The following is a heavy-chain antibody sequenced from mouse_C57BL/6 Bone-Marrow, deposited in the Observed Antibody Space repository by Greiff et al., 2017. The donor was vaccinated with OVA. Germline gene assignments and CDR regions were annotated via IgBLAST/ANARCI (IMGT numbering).Heavy chain of an antibody. CDR2: IYPGDGDT. Sequence: QVQLQQPGPELVKPGASVQISCKASGYAFSSSWMNWVKQRPGKGLEWIGRIYPGDGDTNYNGKFKGKATLTADKSSSTAYMQLSSLTSEDSAFYFCASPYYFYGSSTWFAYWGQGTLGTVS. CDR1: GYAFSSSW. D-gene: IGHD1-1*01. V-gene: IGHV1-82*01. J-gene: IGHJ3*01. CDR3: ASPYYFYGSSTWFAY.